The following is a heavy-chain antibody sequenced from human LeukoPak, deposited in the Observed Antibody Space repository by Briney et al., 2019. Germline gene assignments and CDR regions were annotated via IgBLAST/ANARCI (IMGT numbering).Heavy chain of an antibody. V-gene: IGHV1-8*01. CDR3: ARGAPSSSWTYYYYYGMDV. J-gene: IGHJ6*02. D-gene: IGHD6-13*01. CDR1: GYTFTSYD. Sequence: GASVKVSCKASGYTFTSYDINWVRQATGQGLEWMGWINPNSGNAGYAQKFQGRVTMTRSTSISTAYMELSSLRSEDTAVYYCARGAPSSSWTYYYYYGMDVWGQGTTVTVSS. CDR2: INPNSGNA.